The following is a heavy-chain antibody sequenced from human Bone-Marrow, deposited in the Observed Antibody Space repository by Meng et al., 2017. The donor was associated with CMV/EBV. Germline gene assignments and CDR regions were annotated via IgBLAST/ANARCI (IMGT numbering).Heavy chain of an antibody. CDR1: GYTFTSYN. CDR3: ARGLLSGTNS. V-gene: IGHV1-8*01. CDR2: VDPSSGDT. D-gene: IGHD1-7*01. J-gene: IGHJ5*02. Sequence: ASVKVSCKASGYTFTSYNINWVRQAPGQGLEWMGWVDPSSGDTDYAQRFQGRLTMTANNATSTAYMELSSLKSDDTAVYYCARGLLSGTNSWGQGTLVTFSS.